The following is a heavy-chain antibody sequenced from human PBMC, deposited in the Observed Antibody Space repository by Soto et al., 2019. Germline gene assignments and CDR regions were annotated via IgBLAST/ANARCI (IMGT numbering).Heavy chain of an antibody. CDR2: VYYTGNT. Sequence: SETLSLTCTVSGGSISDYFWSWIRQPPGKGLEWIGYVYYTGNTNSIPSLKSRVTISVDTSKNQFSLKLRSVTAADTAVYYCARGVGNYPWSFNSWDQGTLVTVSS. CDR3: ARGVGNYPWSFNS. D-gene: IGHD3-16*02. CDR1: GGSISDYF. J-gene: IGHJ4*02. V-gene: IGHV4-59*01.